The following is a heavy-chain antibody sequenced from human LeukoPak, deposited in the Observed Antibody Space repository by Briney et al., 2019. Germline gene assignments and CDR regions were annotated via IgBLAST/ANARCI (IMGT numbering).Heavy chain of an antibody. CDR1: GFPFSNYA. J-gene: IGHJ6*04. V-gene: IGHV3-23*01. Sequence: GGSLRLSCAASGFPFSNYAMSWVRQAPGKGLEWLSAIIGIGGSTYYADSVTGRFTISRDNSNNTLDLQMNSLRADDTAVYYCTKAARIAGPSYYYYGMDVWGKGTTVTVST. CDR2: IIGIGGST. D-gene: IGHD6-13*01. CDR3: TKAARIAGPSYYYYGMDV.